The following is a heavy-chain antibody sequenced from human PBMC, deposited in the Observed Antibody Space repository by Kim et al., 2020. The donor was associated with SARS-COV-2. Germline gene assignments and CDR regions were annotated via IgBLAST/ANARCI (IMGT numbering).Heavy chain of an antibody. J-gene: IGHJ4*01. CDR2: FDPEDGET. CDR1: GYTLTELS. D-gene: IGHD1-26*01. Sequence: ASVKVSCKVSGYTLTELSMHWVRQAPGKGLEWMGGFDPEDGETIYAQKFQGRVTMTADTSTDTAYMELSSLRSEDTAVYYCASLQTGYSGSYGTFVDWG. V-gene: IGHV1-24*01. CDR3: ASLQTGYSGSYGTFVD.